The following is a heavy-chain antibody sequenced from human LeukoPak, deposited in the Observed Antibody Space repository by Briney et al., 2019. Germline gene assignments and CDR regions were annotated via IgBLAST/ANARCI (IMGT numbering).Heavy chain of an antibody. CDR2: ISGSGGST. CDR3: AKDRVVSGIYFLDY. V-gene: IGHV3-23*01. Sequence: GGSLRLSCADSGFTFSSYAMSWVRQAPGKGLEWVSVISGSGGSTYYADSVKGRFTISRDNSKNTLYLQMNSLRAEDTAVYYCAKDRVVSGIYFLDYWGQGTLVTVSS. J-gene: IGHJ4*02. D-gene: IGHD1-26*01. CDR1: GFTFSSYA.